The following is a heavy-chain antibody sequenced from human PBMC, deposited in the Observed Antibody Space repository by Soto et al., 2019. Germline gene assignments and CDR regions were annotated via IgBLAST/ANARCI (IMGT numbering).Heavy chain of an antibody. V-gene: IGHV4-39*01. CDR3: ARGFGRSHFDY. CDR1: GGSISSRDSY. Sequence: KTSETLSLTCTVSGGSISSRDSYWGWIRQPPGKGLERIGSFHYSGSTYYNPSLKSRVTISVDTTKNQLSLRVTSVTAADTAVYYCARGFGRSHFDYWGQGTLVTVSS. J-gene: IGHJ4*02. CDR2: FHYSGST. D-gene: IGHD3-16*01.